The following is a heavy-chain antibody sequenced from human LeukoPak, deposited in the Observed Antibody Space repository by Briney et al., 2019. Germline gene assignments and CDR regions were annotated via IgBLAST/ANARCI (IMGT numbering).Heavy chain of an antibody. D-gene: IGHD5/OR15-5a*01. CDR3: ARGLSPSEAYDT. V-gene: IGHV3-74*01. J-gene: IGHJ3*02. Sequence: PGGSLRLSCAASGFTFSGHWMHWVRQAPGKGLVWVSRINTDGSNAIYADFVRGRFTISRDNAKNTLYLQMNSLRAEDTAVYYCARGLSPSEAYDTWGQGTMVAVSS. CDR2: INTDGSNA. CDR1: GFTFSGHW.